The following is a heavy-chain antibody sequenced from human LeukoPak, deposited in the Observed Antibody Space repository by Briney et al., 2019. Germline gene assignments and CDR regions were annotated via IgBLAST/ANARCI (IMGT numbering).Heavy chain of an antibody. CDR1: GGSISGYY. CDR3: ARHSVASPHYFDY. Sequence: PSETLSLTCTVSGGSISGYYWSWIRQPPGKDLEWIAFISYSGSTHHYNPSLTSRVTISADTSKNQFSLKLTSVTAADTAVYYCARHSVASPHYFDYWGQGALVTVSS. V-gene: IGHV4-59*08. CDR2: ISYSGSTH. J-gene: IGHJ4*02. D-gene: IGHD5/OR15-5a*01.